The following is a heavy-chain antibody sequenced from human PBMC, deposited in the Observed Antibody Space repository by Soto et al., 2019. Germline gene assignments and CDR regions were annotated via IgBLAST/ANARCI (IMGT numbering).Heavy chain of an antibody. CDR3: ARAAWGRGDYYYYGMDV. J-gene: IGHJ6*02. Sequence: QVQLVQSGAEVKKPGASVKVSCKASGYTFTSYDINWVRQATGQVLEWMGWMNPNSGNTGYAQKFQGRVTMTRNTSISTAYMELSSLRSEDTAVYYCARAAWGRGDYYYYGMDVWGQGTTVTVSS. V-gene: IGHV1-8*01. CDR2: MNPNSGNT. CDR1: GYTFTSYD. D-gene: IGHD3-10*01.